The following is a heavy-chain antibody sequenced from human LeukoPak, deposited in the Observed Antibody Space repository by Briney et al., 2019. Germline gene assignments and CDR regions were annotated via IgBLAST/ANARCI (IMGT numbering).Heavy chain of an antibody. Sequence: SETLSLTCAVYGXSFSGYYWSWIRQPPGKGLESIGEINHSGSTNYNPYLKSRVTISVDTSKNQFSLKLSSVTAVDTAVYYCARGRRGGYSYGYPFGYWGQGTLVTVSS. CDR1: GXSFSGYY. CDR2: INHSGST. CDR3: ARGRRGGYSYGYPFGY. V-gene: IGHV4-34*01. J-gene: IGHJ4*02. D-gene: IGHD5-18*01.